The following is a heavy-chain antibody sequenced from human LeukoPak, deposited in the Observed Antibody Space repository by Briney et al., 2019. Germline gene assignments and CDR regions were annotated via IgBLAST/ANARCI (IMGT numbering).Heavy chain of an antibody. Sequence: PSETLSLTCAVYGGSFSTYYWSWIRQPPGKGLEWIGEINHSGSTNYNPSLKSRVTISVDTSKNQFSLKPSSVTAADTAVYYCARGGFYCGGDCYVNYWGQGTLVTVSS. CDR1: GGSFSTYY. V-gene: IGHV4-34*01. J-gene: IGHJ4*02. CDR3: ARGGFYCGGDCYVNY. CDR2: INHSGST. D-gene: IGHD2-21*02.